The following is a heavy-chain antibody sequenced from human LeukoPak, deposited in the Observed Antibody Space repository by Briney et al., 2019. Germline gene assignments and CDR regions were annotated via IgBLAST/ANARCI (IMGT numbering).Heavy chain of an antibody. CDR1: GFTFSSYW. CDR3: ARVSWYSSSWYWFDP. Sequence: GGSLRLSCAASGFTFSSYWMHWVRQAPGKGLVWVSRINSDGSSTSYADSVKSRFTISRDNAKNTLYLQMNSLRAEDTAVYYCARVSWYSSSWYWFDPWGQGTLVTVSS. V-gene: IGHV3-74*01. D-gene: IGHD6-13*01. CDR2: INSDGSST. J-gene: IGHJ5*02.